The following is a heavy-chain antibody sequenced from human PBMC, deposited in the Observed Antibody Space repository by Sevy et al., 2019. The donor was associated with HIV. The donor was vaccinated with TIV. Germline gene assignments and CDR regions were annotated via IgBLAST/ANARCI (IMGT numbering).Heavy chain of an antibody. D-gene: IGHD3-16*01. CDR3: AHETFGRFES. CDR2: IKGDGSDK. V-gene: IGHV3-7*01. Sequence: GGSLRLSCAASGFSFSANWMNWVRQAPGKGPEWVANIKGDGSDKHYVDSVEGRFTISRDNAKNVLYLQMNSLRVEDTAVYYCAHETFGRFESWGQGTLVTVSS. CDR1: GFSFSANW. J-gene: IGHJ4*02.